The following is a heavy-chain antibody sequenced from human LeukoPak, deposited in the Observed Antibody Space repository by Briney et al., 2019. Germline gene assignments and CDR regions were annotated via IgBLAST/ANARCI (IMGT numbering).Heavy chain of an antibody. D-gene: IGHD3-22*01. CDR1: GYTFISYG. J-gene: IGHJ3*02. CDR3: ARVNTHYYDTLRAFDM. V-gene: IGHV1-18*01. CDR2: ISAYNGKT. Sequence: ASVKVSCKASGYTFISYGISWVRQAPGQGLEWMGWISAYNGKTNYAQKFQGRVTMTTDTSTSTAHMELRTLRSDDTAVYYCARVNTHYYDTLRAFDMWGQGTMVTVSS.